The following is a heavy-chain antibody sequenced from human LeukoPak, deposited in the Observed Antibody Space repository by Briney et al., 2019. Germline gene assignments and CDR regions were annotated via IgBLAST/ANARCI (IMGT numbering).Heavy chain of an antibody. CDR1: GGSFSDYY. V-gene: IGHV4-34*01. CDR3: ARGSDRDTVVVPSAVITRTKYFFDY. CDR2: INHSGST. J-gene: IGHJ4*02. Sequence: SETLSLTCAVYGGSFSDYYWSWIRQPPGKGLEWIGEINHSGSTNYNPSLTSRVTISVDTSKNQFSLKLSSVTAADTAVYYCARGSDRDTVVVPSAVITRTKYFFDYWGQGTLVTVSS. D-gene: IGHD2-2*01.